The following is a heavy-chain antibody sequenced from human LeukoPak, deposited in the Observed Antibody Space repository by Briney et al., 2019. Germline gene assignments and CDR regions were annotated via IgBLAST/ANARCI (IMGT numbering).Heavy chain of an antibody. CDR1: GYTFTSYG. CDR3: ARDATPYDSSGYYNY. V-gene: IGHV1-18*01. J-gene: IGHJ4*02. D-gene: IGHD3-22*01. Sequence: ASVKVSCKASGYTFTSYGISWVRQAPGQGLEWMGWISAYNGNTNYAQKLQGRVTMTTDTSTSTAYMELRSLRSDDTAVYYCARDATPYDSSGYYNYWGQGTLVTVSS. CDR2: ISAYNGNT.